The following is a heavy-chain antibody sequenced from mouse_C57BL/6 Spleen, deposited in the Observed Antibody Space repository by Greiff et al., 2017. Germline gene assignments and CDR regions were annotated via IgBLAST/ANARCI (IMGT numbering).Heavy chain of an antibody. CDR3: ERDYGRSYDFYYARDY. J-gene: IGHJ4*01. Sequence: QVQLQQPGTELVKPGASVKLSCKASGYTFTSYWMHWVKQRPGQGLEWIGNINPSNGGTNYNEKFKSKATLTVDTASSTAYMQLSSLTSEDSAVYYGERDYGRSYDFYYARDYWGQGTAVTVSS. V-gene: IGHV1-53*01. CDR1: GYTFTSYW. CDR2: INPSNGGT. D-gene: IGHD1-1*01.